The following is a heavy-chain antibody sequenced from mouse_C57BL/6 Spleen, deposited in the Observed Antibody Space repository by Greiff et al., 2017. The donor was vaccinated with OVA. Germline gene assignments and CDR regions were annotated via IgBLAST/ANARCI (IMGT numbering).Heavy chain of an antibody. D-gene: IGHD2-4*01. V-gene: IGHV14-1*01. CDR1: GFNIKDYY. CDR2: IDPEDGDT. J-gene: IGHJ2*01. CDR3: TTEGYDYDGDY. Sequence: EVQLQQSGAELVRPGASVKLSCTASGFNIKDYYMHWVKQRPEQGLEWIGRIDPEDGDTEYAPKFQGKATMTADTSSNTAYLQRSSLTSEDTAVYYCTTEGYDYDGDYWGQGTTLTVSS.